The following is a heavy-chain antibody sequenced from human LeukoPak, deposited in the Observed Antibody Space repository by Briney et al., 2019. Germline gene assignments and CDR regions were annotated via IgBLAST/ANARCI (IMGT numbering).Heavy chain of an antibody. V-gene: IGHV4-59*01. CDR1: GGSINNYY. Sequence: PSETLSLTCTVSGGSINNYYWTWIRQPPGKGLEWIGFIYYTGSTNYNPSLKSRVTISIDTSKNQFSLKLSSVTAADTAVYYCARVGSGCFDYWGQGTLVTVSS. CDR3: ARVGSGCFDY. J-gene: IGHJ4*02. CDR2: IYYTGST. D-gene: IGHD6-19*01.